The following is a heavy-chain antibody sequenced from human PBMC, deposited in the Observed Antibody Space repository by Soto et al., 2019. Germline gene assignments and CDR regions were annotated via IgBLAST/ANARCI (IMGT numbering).Heavy chain of an antibody. CDR3: AGDLGAAAATEGDY. J-gene: IGHJ4*02. CDR2: ISSNGGST. CDR1: GFTFSSYA. D-gene: IGHD6-13*01. V-gene: IGHV3-64*01. Sequence: PGGSLRLSCAASGFTFSSYAMHWVRQAPGKGLEYVSAISSNGGSTYYANSVKGRFTISRDNSKNTLYLQMGSLRAEDMAVYYCAGDLGAAAATEGDYWGQGTLVTVSS.